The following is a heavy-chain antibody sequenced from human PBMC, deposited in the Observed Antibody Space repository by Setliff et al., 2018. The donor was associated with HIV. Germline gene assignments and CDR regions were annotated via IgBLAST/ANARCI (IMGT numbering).Heavy chain of an antibody. Sequence: KTSETLSLTCTVSGGSITGHYWSWIRQPPGKGLEWIGYIHYSGSSNYNPSLKSRVSISLDTSKKQVSLKLSSVTAADTAVYYCARGLSIFGVATPGFYSFMDVWGKGTTVTVSS. J-gene: IGHJ6*03. CDR1: GGSITGHY. V-gene: IGHV4-59*11. CDR2: IHYSGSS. CDR3: ARGLSIFGVATPGFYSFMDV. D-gene: IGHD3-3*01.